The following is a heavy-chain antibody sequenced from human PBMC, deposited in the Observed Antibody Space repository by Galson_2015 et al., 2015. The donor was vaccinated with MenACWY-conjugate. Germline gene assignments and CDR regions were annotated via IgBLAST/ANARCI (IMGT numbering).Heavy chain of an antibody. CDR1: GFTFRRFG. V-gene: IGHV3-30*18. CDR3: AKDWSVPYSTISYYFYMDG. J-gene: IGHJ6*03. D-gene: IGHD6-13*01. CDR2: ISYDGSNE. Sequence: SLRLSCAASGFTFRRFGMHWVRQAPGTGLEWMAVISYDGSNESYADSVKGRFTISRDNSKNTLYLQMNSLRADDTAVYYCAKDWSVPYSTISYYFYMDGSGKGTTVTVSS.